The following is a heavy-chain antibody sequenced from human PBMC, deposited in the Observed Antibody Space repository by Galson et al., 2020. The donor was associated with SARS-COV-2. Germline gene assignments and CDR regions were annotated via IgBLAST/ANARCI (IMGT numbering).Heavy chain of an antibody. CDR3: VRDSPRLCP. V-gene: IGHV3-7*01. CDR1: GFTFSSYW. D-gene: IGHD6-19*01. J-gene: IGHJ5*02. Sequence: GGSLRLSCAASGFTFSSYWMSWVRQAPGKGLEWVANITQDGSEKYYVDSVKGRFTISRDNAKNSLFLQMSSLGADDTAVYYCVRDSPRLCPWGQGTLVTVSS. CDR2: ITQDGSEK.